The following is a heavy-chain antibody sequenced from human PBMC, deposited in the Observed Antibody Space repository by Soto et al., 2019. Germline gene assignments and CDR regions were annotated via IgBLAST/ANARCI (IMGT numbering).Heavy chain of an antibody. Sequence: GGSLRLSCAASGFIFNNYGMHWVRQAPGKGLEWVAVISYDESNKYYADSVKGRFTISRDNSKNTLYLQMNSLRAEDTAVYYCAKDRGPIAVAEYYYYGMDVWGQGATVTVSS. J-gene: IGHJ6*02. CDR1: GFIFNNYG. CDR2: ISYDESNK. CDR3: AKDRGPIAVAEYYYYGMDV. D-gene: IGHD6-19*01. V-gene: IGHV3-30*18.